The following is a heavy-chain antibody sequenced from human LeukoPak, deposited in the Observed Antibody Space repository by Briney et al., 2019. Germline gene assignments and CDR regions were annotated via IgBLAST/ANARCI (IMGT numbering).Heavy chain of an antibody. D-gene: IGHD3-3*01. CDR3: ASAYYDFWSGYYGPADY. J-gene: IGHJ4*02. V-gene: IGHV4-34*01. Sequence: SETLSLTCAVYGGSFSGYYWRWIRQPPGKGLEWIGEINHSGSTNYNPSLKSRVTISVDTSKNQFSLKLSSVTAADTAVYYCASAYYDFWSGYYGPADYWGQGTLVTVSS. CDR2: INHSGST. CDR1: GGSFSGYY.